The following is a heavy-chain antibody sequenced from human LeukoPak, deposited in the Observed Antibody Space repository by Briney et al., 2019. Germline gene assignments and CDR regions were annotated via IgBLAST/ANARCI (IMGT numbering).Heavy chain of an antibody. CDR1: GGSINSYY. CDR2: IYYSGST. V-gene: IGHV4-59*01. J-gene: IGHJ4*02. Sequence: TSETLSLTCTVSGGSINSYYWSWIRQPPGKGLEWIGYIYYSGSTNYNPSLKSRVTISVDTSKNQFSLKLSSVTAADTAVYYYARGPSYHGGFFDYWGQGTLVTVSS. D-gene: IGHD2-2*01. CDR3: ARGPSYHGGFFDY.